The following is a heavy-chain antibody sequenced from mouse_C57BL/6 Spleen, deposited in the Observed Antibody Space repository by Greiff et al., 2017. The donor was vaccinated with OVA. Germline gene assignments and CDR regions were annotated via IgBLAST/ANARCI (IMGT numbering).Heavy chain of an antibody. Sequence: QVQLQQPGAELVKPGASVKLSCKASGYTFTSYWMQWVKQRPGQGLEWIGEIDPSDSYTNYNQKFKGKATLTVDTSSSTAYMQLSSLTSEDSAVYYCARASYDYEDGFDYWGQGTTLTVSS. CDR1: GYTFTSYW. CDR3: ARASYDYEDGFDY. J-gene: IGHJ2*01. V-gene: IGHV1-50*01. D-gene: IGHD2-4*01. CDR2: IDPSDSYT.